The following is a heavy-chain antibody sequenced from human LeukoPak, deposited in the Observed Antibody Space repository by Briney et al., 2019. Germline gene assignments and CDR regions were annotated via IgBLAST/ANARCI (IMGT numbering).Heavy chain of an antibody. CDR3: ARRGDDYYDANWFDP. CDR1: GDSINSHSYY. V-gene: IGHV4-61*05. Sequence: SETLSLTCTVSGDSINSHSYYWGWIRQPPGKGLEWIGYIYTSGSTNYNPSLKSRVTISVDTSKNQFSLKLSSVTAADTAVYYCARRGDDYYDANWFDPWGQGTLVTVSS. CDR2: IYTSGST. D-gene: IGHD3-22*01. J-gene: IGHJ5*02.